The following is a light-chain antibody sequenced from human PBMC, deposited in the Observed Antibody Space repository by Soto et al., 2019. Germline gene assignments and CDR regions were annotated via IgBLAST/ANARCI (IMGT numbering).Light chain of an antibody. CDR2: DAY. V-gene: IGKV3-11*01. Sequence: EIVLTQSPATLSLSPGERATLSCRASQSVSSYLAWYQQKPGQAPRLLIYDAYNRATGIPARFSGSGSGTDFTLTISSLEPEDFAVYYCQQRSNWPPLTFGGGTKVESK. CDR3: QQRSNWPPLT. J-gene: IGKJ4*01. CDR1: QSVSSY.